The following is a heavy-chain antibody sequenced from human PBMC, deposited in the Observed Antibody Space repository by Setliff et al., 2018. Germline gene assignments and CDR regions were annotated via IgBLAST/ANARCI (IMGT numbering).Heavy chain of an antibody. J-gene: IGHJ4*02. CDR3: ARDLGHGGDSDY. CDR2: IGHTGSI. Sequence: KPSETLSLTCTVSGYSISSGYIWGWIRQPPGKGLEWVGNIGHTGSINYNPSLKSRLTISRDTSKNLVSLKLNSVTATDTAVYYCARDLGHGGDSDYWGQGILVTVSS. D-gene: IGHD2-21*02. V-gene: IGHV4-38-2*02. CDR1: GYSISSGYI.